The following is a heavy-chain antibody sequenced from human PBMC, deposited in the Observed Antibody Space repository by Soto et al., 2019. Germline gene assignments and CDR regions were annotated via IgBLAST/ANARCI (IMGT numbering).Heavy chain of an antibody. CDR2: IITYNGNT. Sequence: QVQLVQSGAEVKKPGASVKVSCKASGYTFDTYGISWVRQPPGQGLEWMGWIITYNGNTNYSHKVQGRVTMTTDTSTTTAYMGLRSLKSADTAVYSCASALRGYCRGGRCSDFDSWGQGTLVTVSS. V-gene: IGHV1-18*01. J-gene: IGHJ4*02. D-gene: IGHD2-15*01. CDR1: GYTFDTYG. CDR3: ASALRGYCRGGRCSDFDS.